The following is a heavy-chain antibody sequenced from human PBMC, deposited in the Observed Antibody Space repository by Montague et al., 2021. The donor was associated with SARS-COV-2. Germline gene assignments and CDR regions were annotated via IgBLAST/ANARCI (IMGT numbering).Heavy chain of an antibody. D-gene: IGHD4-23*01. CDR3: ARDGEPYYGGFQKSTWYFDY. Sequence: ETLSLTCAVYGGSLSNYYWSWIRQPPGKGLEWIGEINHRGTTNDNASLKSRVTMSVDTSKNQFSLNLSSVTAADTAVYYCARDGEPYYGGFQKSTWYFDYWGQGTLVTVSS. CDR1: GGSLSNYY. V-gene: IGHV4-34*01. J-gene: IGHJ4*01. CDR2: INHRGTT.